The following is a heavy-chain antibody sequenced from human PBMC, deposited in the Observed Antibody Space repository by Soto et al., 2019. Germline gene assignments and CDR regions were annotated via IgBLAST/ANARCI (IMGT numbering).Heavy chain of an antibody. CDR3: ASPARNYDFWSGYSFDI. V-gene: IGHV1-8*01. D-gene: IGHD3-3*01. CDR1: GYTLPSYD. Sequence: ASVQVSCKASGYTLPSYDINWVRQATGQGLEWMGWMNPNSGNTGYAQKFQGRVTMTRNTSISTAYMELSSLRSEDTAVYYCASPARNYDFWSGYSFDIWGQGTMVTVSS. CDR2: MNPNSGNT. J-gene: IGHJ3*02.